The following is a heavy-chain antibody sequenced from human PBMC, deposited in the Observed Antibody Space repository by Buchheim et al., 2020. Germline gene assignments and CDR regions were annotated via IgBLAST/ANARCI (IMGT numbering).Heavy chain of an antibody. CDR2: IYYSGST. V-gene: IGHV4-31*03. D-gene: IGHD3-3*01. CDR3: ARGQPWSGYYVDY. J-gene: IGHJ4*01. Sequence: QLQLQESGPGLVKPSETLSLTCTVSGGSISSSSYYWGWIRQHPGKGLEWIGYIYYSGSTYYNPSLKSRVTISVDTSKNQFSLKLSSVTAADTAVYYCARGQPWSGYYVDYWGQGTL. CDR1: GGSISSSSYY.